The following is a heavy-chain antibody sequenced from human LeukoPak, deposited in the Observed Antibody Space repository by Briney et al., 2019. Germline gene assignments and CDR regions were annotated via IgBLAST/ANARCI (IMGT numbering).Heavy chain of an antibody. CDR3: ARDILATSIAAPYY. Sequence: SETLSLTCTVSGGSISSSTYYWGWIRQPPGKGLEWIGSIFYSGRTYYNPSLKSRVTMSVDTSKNQFTLRLSSVNAADTAVYYCARDILATSIAAPYYWGQGTLVTISS. V-gene: IGHV4-39*06. D-gene: IGHD6-13*01. CDR2: IFYSGRT. J-gene: IGHJ4*02. CDR1: GGSISSSTYY.